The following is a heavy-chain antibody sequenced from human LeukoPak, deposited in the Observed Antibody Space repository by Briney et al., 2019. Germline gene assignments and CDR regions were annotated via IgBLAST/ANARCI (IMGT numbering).Heavy chain of an antibody. CDR1: GYTLTELS. D-gene: IGHD2-2*01. Sequence: ASVKVSCKVSGYTLTELSMHWVRQAPGKGLEWMGGFDPEDGETIYAQKFQGRVTMTEDTSTDTAYMELSSLRSEDTAVYYCATDFRSIVPDTSLYYYYYGMDVWGQGTTVTVSS. V-gene: IGHV1-24*01. CDR3: ATDFRSIVPDTSLYYYYYGMDV. CDR2: FDPEDGET. J-gene: IGHJ6*02.